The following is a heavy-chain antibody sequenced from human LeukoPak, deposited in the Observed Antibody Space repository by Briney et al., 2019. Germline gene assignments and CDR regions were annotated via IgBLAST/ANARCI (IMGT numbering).Heavy chain of an antibody. CDR3: ARGLPRCSSTSCQGGFFSY. CDR1: GGSFSGYY. V-gene: IGHV4-34*01. D-gene: IGHD2-2*01. CDR2: INHSGST. J-gene: IGHJ4*02. Sequence: SETLSLTCAVYGGSFSGYYWSWIRQPPGKGLEWIGEINHSGSTTYNPSLKSRVTISVDASKYQCSLKLSSVTGADTAVYYWARGLPRCSSTSCQGGFFSYWGQGTLVTVSS.